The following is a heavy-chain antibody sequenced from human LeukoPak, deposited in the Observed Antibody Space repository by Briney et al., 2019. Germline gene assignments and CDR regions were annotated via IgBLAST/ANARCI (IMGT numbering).Heavy chain of an antibody. CDR2: IYPGDSDT. Sequence: GESLKISCKGSGCSFTSYWIGWVRQMPGKGLEWMGIIYPGDSDTRYSPSFQGQVTISADKSISTAYLQWSSLKASDTAMYYCARQVGSTTVPNVHYYGMDVWGQGTTVTVSS. CDR3: ARQVGSTTVPNVHYYGMDV. D-gene: IGHD4-17*01. J-gene: IGHJ6*02. CDR1: GCSFTSYW. V-gene: IGHV5-51*01.